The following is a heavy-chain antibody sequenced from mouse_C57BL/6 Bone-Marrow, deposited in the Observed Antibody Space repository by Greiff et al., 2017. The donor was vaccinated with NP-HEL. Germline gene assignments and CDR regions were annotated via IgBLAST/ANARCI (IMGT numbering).Heavy chain of an antibody. CDR1: FSPFPLSF. D-gene: IGHD1-1*01. V-gene: IGHV1-5*01. Sequence: EVELQQSGTVLARPGASVKLSRPPSFSPFPLSFLPFFPPLPLRCLEWIGAIYPGNSDTSYNQKFKGKAKLTAVTSASTAYMELSSLTNEDSAVYYCTLLTTVVEGYVPVAAYWGQGTLVTVSA. CDR3: TLLTTVVEGYVPVAAY. CDR2: IYPGNSDT. J-gene: IGHJ3*01.